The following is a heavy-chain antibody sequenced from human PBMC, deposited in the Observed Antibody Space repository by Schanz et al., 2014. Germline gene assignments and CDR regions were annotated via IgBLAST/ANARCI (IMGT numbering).Heavy chain of an antibody. CDR2: LSGSGACT. CDR3: AGGGSSGYDFAIYDMDV. J-gene: IGHJ6*03. Sequence: EVQLVESGGGLVKPGGSLRLSCAASGFTFSSYSMNWVRQTPGKGLEWVSTLSGSGACTFYADSVKGRFTISRDNSENTLFLKMNSLRAEDTAAYYWAGGGSSGYDFAIYDMDVWGKGTTVTVSS. CDR1: GFTFSSYS. V-gene: IGHV3-21*02. D-gene: IGHD5-12*01.